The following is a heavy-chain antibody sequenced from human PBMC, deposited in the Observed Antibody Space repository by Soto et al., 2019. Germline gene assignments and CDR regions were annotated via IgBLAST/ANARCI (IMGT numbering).Heavy chain of an antibody. V-gene: IGHV3-23*01. Sequence: VGSLRLSCAASGFTFSSYAMSWVRQAPGKGLEWVSAISGSGGSTYYADSVKGRFTISRDNSKNTLYLQMNSLRAEDTAVYYCAKDDTTYYYGSASYGMDVWGQGTTVTVSS. CDR2: ISGSGGST. CDR1: GFTFSSYA. D-gene: IGHD3-10*01. CDR3: AKDDTTYYYGSASYGMDV. J-gene: IGHJ6*02.